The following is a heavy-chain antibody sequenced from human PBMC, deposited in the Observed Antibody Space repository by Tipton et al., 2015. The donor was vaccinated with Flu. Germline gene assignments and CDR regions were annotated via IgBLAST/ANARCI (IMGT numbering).Heavy chain of an antibody. D-gene: IGHD2-21*02. CDR3: AREWVTTGAFDI. J-gene: IGHJ3*02. CDR2: IYYSGST. Sequence: TLSPTCTVSGGSISSYYWSWIRQPPGKGLEWIGYIYYSGSTNYNPSLKSRVTISVDTSKNQFSLKLSSVTAADTAVYYCAREWVTTGAFDIWGRGTMVTVSS. CDR1: GGSISSYY. V-gene: IGHV4-59*01.